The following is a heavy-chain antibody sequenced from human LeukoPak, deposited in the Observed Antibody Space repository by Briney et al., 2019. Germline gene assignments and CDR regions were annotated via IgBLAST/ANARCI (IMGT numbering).Heavy chain of an antibody. J-gene: IGHJ6*03. Sequence: SVKVSCKASGGTFSRYTLNWVRQAPGQGLEWMGGISPLFGSAKYAQKFQGRVTITADESTSTAYMELSSLRSEDTAVYYCARSSRAARYYYYYYMDVWGKGTTVTVSS. V-gene: IGHV1-69*13. CDR3: ARSSRAARYYYYYYMDV. CDR1: GGTFSRYT. D-gene: IGHD6-6*01. CDR2: ISPLFGSA.